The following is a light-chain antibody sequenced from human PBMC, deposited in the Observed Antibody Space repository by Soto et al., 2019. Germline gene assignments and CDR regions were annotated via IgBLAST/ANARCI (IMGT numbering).Light chain of an antibody. CDR1: QTISSW. J-gene: IGKJ2*01. CDR2: KAS. Sequence: DIQMTQSPSTLSGSVGDRVTITCRASQTISSWLAWYQQKPGKAPKLLIYKASTLKSGVPSRFSGSGSGTEFTLTISSLQPDDFAVYYCQQYAGLPYTFGQGTKLEIK. V-gene: IGKV1-5*03. CDR3: QQYAGLPYT.